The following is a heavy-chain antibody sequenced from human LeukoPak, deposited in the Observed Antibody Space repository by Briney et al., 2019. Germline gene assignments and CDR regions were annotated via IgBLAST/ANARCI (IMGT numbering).Heavy chain of an antibody. CDR3: ARTSQYCSSTSCYDHYYGMDV. CDR1: GFTFSDYY. Sequence: PGGSLRLSCAASGFTFSDYYMSWIRQAPGEGLEWVSYISSSSSYTNYADSVKGRFTISRDNAKNSLYLQMNSLRAEDTAVYYCARTSQYCSSTSCYDHYYGMDVWGKGTTVTVSS. V-gene: IGHV3-11*06. CDR2: ISSSSSYT. J-gene: IGHJ6*04. D-gene: IGHD2-2*01.